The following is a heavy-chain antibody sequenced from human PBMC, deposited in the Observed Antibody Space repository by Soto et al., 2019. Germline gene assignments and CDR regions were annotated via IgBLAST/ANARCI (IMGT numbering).Heavy chain of an antibody. CDR2: ISYDGSNK. Sequence: QVQLVESGGGVVQPGRSLRLSCAASGFTFSSYAIHWVRQAPGKGLEWVAVISYDGSNKYYADSVKGRFTISRDNSKNTLYLQMNSLRAEDTAVYYCARDRGVDWDYYYGMDVW. CDR1: GFTFSSYA. D-gene: IGHD3-10*01. J-gene: IGHJ6*01. V-gene: IGHV3-30-3*01. CDR3: ARDRGVDWDYYYGMDV.